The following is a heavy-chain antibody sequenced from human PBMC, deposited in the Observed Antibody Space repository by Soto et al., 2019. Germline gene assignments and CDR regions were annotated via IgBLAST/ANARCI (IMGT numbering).Heavy chain of an antibody. CDR1: GGTFSIYS. Sequence: SVKLSCKASGGTFSIYSISWVRQAPGQGLEWMGGIIPIFGTANYAQKFQGRVTITADESTSTAYMELSSLRSEDTAVYYCAKSFNPGSATHSYDGLAVWGLGTTVSVSS. V-gene: IGHV1-69*13. CDR2: IIPIFGTA. D-gene: IGHD3-10*01. CDR3: AKSFNPGSATHSYDGLAV. J-gene: IGHJ6*02.